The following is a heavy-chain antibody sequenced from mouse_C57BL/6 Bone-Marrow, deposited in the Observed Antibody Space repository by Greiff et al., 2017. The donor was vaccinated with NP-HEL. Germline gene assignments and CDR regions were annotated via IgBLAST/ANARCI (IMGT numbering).Heavy chain of an antibody. CDR3: ARYHYYGSRWYFDV. CDR2: IRNKANGYTT. V-gene: IGHV7-3*01. D-gene: IGHD1-1*01. CDR1: GFTFTDYY. J-gene: IGHJ1*03. Sequence: EVQVVESGGGLVQPGGSLSLSCAASGFTFTDYYMSWVRQPPGKALEWLGFIRNKANGYTTEYSASVKGRFTISRDNSQSILYLQMNALRAEDSATYYCARYHYYGSRWYFDVWGTGTTVTVSS.